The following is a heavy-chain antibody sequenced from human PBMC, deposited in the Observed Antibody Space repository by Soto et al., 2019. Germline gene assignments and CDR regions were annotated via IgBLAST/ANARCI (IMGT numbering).Heavy chain of an antibody. J-gene: IGHJ4*02. CDR3: ARGAEGYCSSTSCLPPYYFDY. V-gene: IGHV4-59*01. CDR2: IYYSGST. D-gene: IGHD2-2*01. CDR1: GGSISSYY. Sequence: PSETLSLTCTVSGGSISSYYWSWIRQPPGKGLEWIGYIYYSGSTNYNPSLKSRVTISVDTSKNQFSLKLSSVTAADTAVYYCARGAEGYCSSTSCLPPYYFDYWGQGTLVTVSS.